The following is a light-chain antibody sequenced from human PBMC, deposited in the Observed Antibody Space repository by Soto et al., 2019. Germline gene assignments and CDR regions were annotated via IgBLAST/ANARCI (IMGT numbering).Light chain of an antibody. Sequence: QSVLTQPRSVSGSPGQSVTISGTGTSSDVGGYNFVSWYQQYPGKVPKLIIYDVSQRPSGVPDRFSASKSDNTASLTISGLQAEDEADYYCCSYAGSSTLFGGGTKLTVL. CDR1: SSDVGGYNF. CDR2: DVS. V-gene: IGLV2-11*01. CDR3: CSYAGSSTL. J-gene: IGLJ2*01.